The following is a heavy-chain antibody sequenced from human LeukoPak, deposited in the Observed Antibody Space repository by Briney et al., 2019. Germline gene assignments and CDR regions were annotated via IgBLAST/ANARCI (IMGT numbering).Heavy chain of an antibody. CDR1: GFTFSDYY. J-gene: IGHJ3*02. Sequence: GGSLSLSCAASGFTFSDYYMSWIRQAPGKGLECVSYFSSSGSNIYYADSVKGRFTISRDNDKNSLYLQMNSLRAEDTAVYYCARDRGCSSTSGYINAFDIWGQGTMVTVSS. CDR2: FSSSGSNI. D-gene: IGHD2-2*02. CDR3: ARDRGCSSTSGYINAFDI. V-gene: IGHV3-11*04.